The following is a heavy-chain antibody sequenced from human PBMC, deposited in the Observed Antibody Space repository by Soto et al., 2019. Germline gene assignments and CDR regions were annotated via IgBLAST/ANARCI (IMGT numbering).Heavy chain of an antibody. CDR2: IWYDGSNK. CDR3: ARGFSSGWPEFDY. CDR1: GFTFSSYG. D-gene: IGHD6-19*01. V-gene: IGHV3-33*01. J-gene: IGHJ4*02. Sequence: GVSLRLSCAASGFTFSSYGMHWVRQAPGKGLEWVAVIWYDGSNKYYADSVKGRFTISRDNSKNTLYLQMNSLRAEDTAVYYCARGFSSGWPEFDYWGQGTLVTVSS.